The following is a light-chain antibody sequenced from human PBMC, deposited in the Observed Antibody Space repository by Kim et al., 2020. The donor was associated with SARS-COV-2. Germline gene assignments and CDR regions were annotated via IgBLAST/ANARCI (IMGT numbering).Light chain of an antibody. CDR2: AAS. J-gene: IGKJ2*01. CDR1: QSISDN. CDR3: QQYNNWPMFT. Sequence: EIVMTQSPATLSVSPGEGATLSCRASQSISDNLAWYQQKPGQAPRLLIHAASTRATGIPARFSGTGSGTEFTLTISSLQSEDFAVYYCQQYNNWPMFTFGQGTKLEI. V-gene: IGKV3-15*01.